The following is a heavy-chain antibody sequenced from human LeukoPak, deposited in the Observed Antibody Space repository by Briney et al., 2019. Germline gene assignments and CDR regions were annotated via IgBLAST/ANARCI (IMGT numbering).Heavy chain of an antibody. CDR1: GFTFSSYA. Sequence: GGSLRLSCAASGFTFSSYAMSWVRQAPGKGLEWVSVISGSGGSTYYADSVKGRFTISRDNSKNTLYLQMNSLRVEDTAVYYCAKDIVVVVAATCRFDCWGQGTLVTVSS. CDR3: AKDIVVVVAATCRFDC. V-gene: IGHV3-23*01. J-gene: IGHJ4*02. D-gene: IGHD2-15*01. CDR2: ISGSGGST.